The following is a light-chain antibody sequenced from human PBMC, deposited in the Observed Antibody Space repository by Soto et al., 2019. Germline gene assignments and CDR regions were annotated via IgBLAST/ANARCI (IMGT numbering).Light chain of an antibody. CDR3: AAWDDRLNGAL. CDR2: SDT. V-gene: IGLV1-44*01. J-gene: IGLJ1*01. CDR1: SSNIGSNT. Sequence: QSALTQPPSASGTPGQRVTMSCSGGSSNIGSNTVSWYQHLPGTAPQLLIYSDTQRASGVADRFSGSKSGTSASLAISGLQSDDEADYYCAAWDDRLNGALFVTGTKVTVL.